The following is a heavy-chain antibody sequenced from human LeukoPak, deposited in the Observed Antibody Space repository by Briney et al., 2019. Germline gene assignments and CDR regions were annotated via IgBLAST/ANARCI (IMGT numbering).Heavy chain of an antibody. D-gene: IGHD6-19*01. CDR1: GFIFSSYG. Sequence: GGSLRLSCAASGFIFSSYGMNWVRQAPGTGLEWVSYVSPSSSSIYYADSVKGRFTISRDNAKNSLYLQVNSLRAEDTAVYYYAREHTPYGSGCTAAYWGQGTLVTVSS. V-gene: IGHV3-48*01. CDR2: VSPSSSSI. J-gene: IGHJ4*02. CDR3: AREHTPYGSGCTAAY.